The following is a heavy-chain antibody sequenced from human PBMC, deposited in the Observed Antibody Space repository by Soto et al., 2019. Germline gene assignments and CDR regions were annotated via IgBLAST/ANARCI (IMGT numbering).Heavy chain of an antibody. J-gene: IGHJ4*02. CDR1: GFTFSSYA. CDR3: AKQITMVRGVIITPDDY. V-gene: IGHV3-23*01. CDR2: ISGSGGST. D-gene: IGHD3-10*01. Sequence: GGSLRLSCAASGFTFSSYAMSWVRQAPGKGLEWVSAISGSGGSTYYADSVKGRFTISRDNSKNTLYLQMNSLRAEDTAVYHCAKQITMVRGVIITPDDYWGQGTLVTVSS.